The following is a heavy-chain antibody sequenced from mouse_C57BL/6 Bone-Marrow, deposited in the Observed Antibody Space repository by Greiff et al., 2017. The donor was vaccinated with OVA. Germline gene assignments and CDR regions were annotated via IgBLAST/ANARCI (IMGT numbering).Heavy chain of an antibody. V-gene: IGHV14-4*01. J-gene: IGHJ2*01. Sequence: EVQRVESGAELVRPGASVKLSCTASGFNIKDDYMHWVKQRPEQGLEWIGWIDPENGDTEYASKFQGKATITADTSSNTAYLQLSSLTSDDTAFYYCTLYYSNPGDWGQGTTLTVSS. CDR2: IDPENGDT. CDR3: TLYYSNPGD. D-gene: IGHD2-5*01. CDR1: GFNIKDDY.